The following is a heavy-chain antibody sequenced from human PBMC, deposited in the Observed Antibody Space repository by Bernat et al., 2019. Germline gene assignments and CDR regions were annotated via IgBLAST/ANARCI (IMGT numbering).Heavy chain of an antibody. CDR1: GFTFNSYG. CDR2: ISDDGSNK. Sequence: GGGVVQPGRSLRLSCAASGFTFNSYGMHWVRQAPGKGLEWVAVISDDGSNKYYADSVKGRFSISRDNSKNTLYLQMNSLRAEDTAVYYCTKDRRVWNNYYGMDVWGQGTTVTVSS. J-gene: IGHJ6*02. V-gene: IGHV3-30*18. D-gene: IGHD1/OR15-1a*01. CDR3: TKDRRVWNNYYGMDV.